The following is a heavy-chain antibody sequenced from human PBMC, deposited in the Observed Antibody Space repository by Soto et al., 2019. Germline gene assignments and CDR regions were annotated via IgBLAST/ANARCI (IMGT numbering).Heavy chain of an antibody. V-gene: IGHV3-21*01. CDR2: ISGSSSFI. D-gene: IGHD3-9*01. CDR1: GFTFKTYS. CDR3: ARDLGNTGYPDAFDI. Sequence: EEQLVESGGGLVKPGESLRLSCAGYGFTFKTYSMNWVRQAPGKGLEWVSSISGSSSFIYYAESVRGRLTISRDNAKNSLSLQMNSRRVEDTAVYYCARDLGNTGYPDAFDIWGQGTMVTVSS. J-gene: IGHJ3*02.